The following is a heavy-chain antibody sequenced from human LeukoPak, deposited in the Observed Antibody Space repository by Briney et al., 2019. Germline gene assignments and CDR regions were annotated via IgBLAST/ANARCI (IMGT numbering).Heavy chain of an antibody. V-gene: IGHV3-48*02. J-gene: IGHJ6*02. D-gene: IGHD2-15*01. CDR2: ISGSSGII. CDR3: ARDTPLPDSYYYYGMDV. CDR1: GFTFNTYT. Sequence: PGGSLRLSCAASGFTFNTYTMNWVRQAPGKGLEWVSYISGSSGIIDYADSVRGRFTISRDNAKNSLYLQMSSLRDEDTAVYYCARDTPLPDSYYYYGMDVWGQGTTVTVSS.